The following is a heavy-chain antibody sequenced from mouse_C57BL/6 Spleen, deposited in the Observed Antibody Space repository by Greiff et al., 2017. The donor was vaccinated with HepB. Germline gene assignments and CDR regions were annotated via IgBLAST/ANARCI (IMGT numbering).Heavy chain of an antibody. CDR1: GFTFSDYG. V-gene: IGHV5-17*01. CDR2: ISSGSSTI. CDR3: ARGALLLYAMDY. D-gene: IGHD2-1*01. J-gene: IGHJ4*01. Sequence: EVMLVESGGGLVKPGGSLKLSCAASGFTFSDYGMHWVRQAPEKGLEWVAYISSGSSTIYYADTVKGRFTISRDNAKNTLFLQMTSLRSEDTAMYYCARGALLLYAMDYWGQGTSVTVSS.